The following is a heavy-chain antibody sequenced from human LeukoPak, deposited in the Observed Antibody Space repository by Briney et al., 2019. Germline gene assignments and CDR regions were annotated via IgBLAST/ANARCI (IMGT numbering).Heavy chain of an antibody. V-gene: IGHV1-8*01. J-gene: IGHJ6*02. D-gene: IGHD2-2*01. CDR1: GYTFTSCD. Sequence: ASVKVSCKASGYTFTSCDINWVRQATGQGLEWMGWMNPNSGNTGYAQKFQGRVTMTRNTSISTAYMELSSLRSEDTAVYYCARGHIVVVPAATDYYYGMDVWGQGTTVTVSS. CDR2: MNPNSGNT. CDR3: ARGHIVVVPAATDYYYGMDV.